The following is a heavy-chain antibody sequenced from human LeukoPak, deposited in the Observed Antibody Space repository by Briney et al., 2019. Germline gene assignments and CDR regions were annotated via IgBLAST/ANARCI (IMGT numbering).Heavy chain of an antibody. V-gene: IGHV4-38-2*02. CDR2: IYHSGNT. Sequence: SETLSLTCTVSGYSIRSGYYWGWIRQPPGKGLEWIGSIYHSGNTYYNPSLKSRVTISVDTSKNQFSLKLSSVTAADTAVYYCARGSHTLDAFDIWGQGTMVTVSS. J-gene: IGHJ3*02. CDR3: ARGSHTLDAFDI. CDR1: GYSIRSGYY.